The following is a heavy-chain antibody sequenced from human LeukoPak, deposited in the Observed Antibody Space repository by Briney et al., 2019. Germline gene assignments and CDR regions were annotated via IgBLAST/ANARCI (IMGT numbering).Heavy chain of an antibody. V-gene: IGHV4-59*01. J-gene: IGHJ5*02. CDR3: ARDLGLGNWFDP. CDR1: GGSISSYY. Sequence: SESLSLTCTVSGGSISSYYWSWIRQPPGKGLEWIGYIYYSGSTNYNPSLKGRVTISVDTSKNQFSLKLSSVTAADTAVYYCARDLGLGNWFDPWGQGTLVSVSS. D-gene: IGHD3/OR15-3a*01. CDR2: IYYSGST.